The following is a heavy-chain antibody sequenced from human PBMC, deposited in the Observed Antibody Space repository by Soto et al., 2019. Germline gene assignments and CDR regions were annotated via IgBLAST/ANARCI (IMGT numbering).Heavy chain of an antibody. Sequence: QVQLQESGPRLVKPSETLSLTCTVSGGSVSSHYWSWIRQAAGKGMEWIGRLYSTGSTNYNPSLRSLVTMSVGTSRNQFSLTLTSVTAADTAVYYCARDVSGYDTNCYYLYDAFDIWGQGTMVTVSS. CDR1: GGSVSSHY. CDR3: ARDVSGYDTNCYYLYDAFDI. V-gene: IGHV4-4*07. D-gene: IGHD3-22*01. J-gene: IGHJ3*02. CDR2: LYSTGST.